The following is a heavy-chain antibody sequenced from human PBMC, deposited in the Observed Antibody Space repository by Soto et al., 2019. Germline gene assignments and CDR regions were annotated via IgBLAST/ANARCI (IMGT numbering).Heavy chain of an antibody. J-gene: IGHJ4*02. V-gene: IGHV3-23*01. CDR3: ASGEWLSTSYFNF. D-gene: IGHD3-3*01. CDR1: GFTFTSFA. CDR2: ISGSGGAT. Sequence: GGSLRLSCAASGFTFTSFAVSWVRQAPGKGLEWVSAISGSGGATYYADSVKGRFTVSRDNSRNTVYLQGDSQRVEDTAVYHCASGEWLSTSYFNFWVKGTLVTVSS.